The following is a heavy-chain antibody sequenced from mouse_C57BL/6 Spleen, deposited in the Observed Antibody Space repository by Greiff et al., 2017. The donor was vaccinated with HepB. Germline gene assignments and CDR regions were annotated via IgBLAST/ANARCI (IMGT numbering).Heavy chain of an antibody. CDR2: INPSTGGT. V-gene: IGHV1-42*01. CDR1: GYSFTGYY. D-gene: IGHD1-1*02. CDR3: ARGSQRYFDV. Sequence: VQLKQSGPELVKPGASVKISCKASGYSFTGYYMNWVKQSPEKSLEWIGEINPSTGGTTYNQKFKAKATLTVDKSSSTAYMQLKSLTSEDSAVYYCARGSQRYFDVWRTVTTVTVSS. J-gene: IGHJ1*03.